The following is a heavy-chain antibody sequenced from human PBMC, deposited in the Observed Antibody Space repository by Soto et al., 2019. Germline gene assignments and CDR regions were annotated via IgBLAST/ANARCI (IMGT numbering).Heavy chain of an antibody. D-gene: IGHD3-3*01. CDR3: TPDGRSGSRGYYCGMDV. CDR2: VKSEANGGAA. CDR1: DFAFTSAW. J-gene: IGHJ6*04. V-gene: IGHV3-15*07. Sequence: GGSLRLSCAVSDFAFTSAWMHWVRQAPGRGLEWVGRVKSEANGGAADYAAPVKGRFTISRDDSRNTLYLQMNSLKTEDTAVYYCTPDGRSGSRGYYCGMDVWGKGTTVTVS.